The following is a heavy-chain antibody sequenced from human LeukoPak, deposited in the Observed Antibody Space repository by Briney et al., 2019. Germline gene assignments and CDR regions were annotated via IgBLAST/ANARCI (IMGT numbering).Heavy chain of an antibody. CDR2: INSDGSST. CDR3: ARDLGTMVRGVGGDAFDI. CDR1: GFIFSSYW. Sequence: GGSLRLSCAASGFIFSSYWMHWVRQAPGKGLVWVSHINSDGSSTSYADSVKGRFTISRDNSKNTLYLQMNSLRAEDTAVYYCARDLGTMVRGVGGDAFDIWGQGTMVTVSS. J-gene: IGHJ3*02. D-gene: IGHD3-10*01. V-gene: IGHV3-74*01.